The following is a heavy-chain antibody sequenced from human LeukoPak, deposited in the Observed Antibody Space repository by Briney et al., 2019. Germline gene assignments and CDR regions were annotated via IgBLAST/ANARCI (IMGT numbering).Heavy chain of an antibody. J-gene: IGHJ4*02. CDR3: ARANMVIPYYFDY. CDR1: GGSISSYY. CDR2: IYYSGST. V-gene: IGHV4-59*01. D-gene: IGHD3-22*01. Sequence: SETLSLTCTVSGGSISSYYWSWIRQPPGKGLEWIGYIYYSGSTNYNPSLKSRVTISVDTSKNQFSLKLSSVTAADTAVYYCARANMVIPYYFDYWGQGTLVTVSS.